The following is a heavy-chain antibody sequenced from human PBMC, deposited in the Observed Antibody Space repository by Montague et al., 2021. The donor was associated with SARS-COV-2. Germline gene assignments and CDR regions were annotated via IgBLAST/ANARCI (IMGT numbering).Heavy chain of an antibody. CDR1: GGSFSGYY. CDR3: ARWDPQTLTLIGLRGKSASDX. D-gene: IGHD4-23*01. J-gene: IGHJ4*02. CDR2: INHSGTT. Sequence: SETLSLTCAVYGGSFSGYYWTWIRQSPGKGLEWIAEINHSGTTNYNFNPSLRSRVTISVDTSKSQFSLKLSSVTAADTGVYYCARWDPQTLTLIGLRGKSASDXGGQGTRVTVSS. V-gene: IGHV4-34*01.